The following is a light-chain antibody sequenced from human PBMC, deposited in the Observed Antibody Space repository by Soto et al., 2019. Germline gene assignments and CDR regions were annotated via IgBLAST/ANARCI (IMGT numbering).Light chain of an antibody. J-gene: IGLJ3*02. CDR2: AVS. V-gene: IGLV2-14*01. Sequence: SALTQPASVSGSPGQSITISCTGTSSDVGSYNYVSWYQQHPGKAPTLMIYAVSNRPSGVSNRFSGSKSGNTASLTISGLQAEDETNYYCSSDTSISTRVFGGGTQLTVL. CDR3: SSDTSISTRV. CDR1: SSDVGSYNY.